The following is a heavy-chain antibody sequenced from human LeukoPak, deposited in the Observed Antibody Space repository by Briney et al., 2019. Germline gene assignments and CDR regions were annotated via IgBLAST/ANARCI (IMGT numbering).Heavy chain of an antibody. J-gene: IGHJ4*02. CDR2: IHYSGSS. D-gene: IGHD6-6*01. CDR3: ARVHSSSFLFDY. CDR1: SGSIGNNY. Sequence: SETLSLTCTVSSGSIGNNYWSWIRQSPAKGLEWIGYIHYSGSSNYNPSLKSRVTISLDTSKNQFSLKLSSVTAADTAVYYCARVHSSSFLFDYWGQGTLVTVSS. V-gene: IGHV4-59*01.